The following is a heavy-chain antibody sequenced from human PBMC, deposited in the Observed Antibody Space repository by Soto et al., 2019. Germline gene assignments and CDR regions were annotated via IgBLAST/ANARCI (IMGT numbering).Heavy chain of an antibody. D-gene: IGHD3-22*01. J-gene: IGHJ4*02. V-gene: IGHV3-23*01. Sequence: GGSLRLSCAASGFIFSSYAMSWVRQAPGKGLEWVSAIVVSGDTTYYADSVKGRFTISRDNSKNSLYLEMNSLRVDDTAVYYCVRDPERHSRGFFDYWGQGTLVTVSS. CDR3: VRDPERHSRGFFDY. CDR2: IVVSGDTT. CDR1: GFIFSSYA.